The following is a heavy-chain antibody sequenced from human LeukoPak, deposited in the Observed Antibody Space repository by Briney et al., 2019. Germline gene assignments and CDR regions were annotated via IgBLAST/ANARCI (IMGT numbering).Heavy chain of an antibody. CDR1: GFTFNNCA. J-gene: IGHJ4*02. D-gene: IGHD4/OR15-4a*01. CDR2: ISGDGVSP. Sequence: PGGSLRLSCSASGFTFNNCALTWVRQTPGKGLECVSAISGDGVSPYYADSVRGRFTISRDNSKNTLYLQMNSLRVEDTAVYFCARDPGAFPYFFDSWGQGTLVTVSS. CDR3: ARDPGAFPYFFDS. V-gene: IGHV3-23*01.